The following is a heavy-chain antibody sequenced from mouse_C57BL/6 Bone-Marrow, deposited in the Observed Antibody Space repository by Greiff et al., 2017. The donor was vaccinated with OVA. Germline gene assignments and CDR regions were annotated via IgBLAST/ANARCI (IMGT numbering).Heavy chain of an antibody. CDR1: GYTFTSYW. D-gene: IGHD1-1*01. CDR3: AREGFTTVVARDYAMDY. CDR2: IHPTSGST. J-gene: IGHJ4*01. V-gene: IGHV1-64*01. Sequence: QVQLQQPGAELVKPGASVKLSCKASGYTFTSYWMHWVKQRPGQGLEWIGMIHPTSGSTNYNEKFKSKATLTVDKSSSTAYMQLSSLTSEDSAVYYCAREGFTTVVARDYAMDYWGQGTSVTVSS.